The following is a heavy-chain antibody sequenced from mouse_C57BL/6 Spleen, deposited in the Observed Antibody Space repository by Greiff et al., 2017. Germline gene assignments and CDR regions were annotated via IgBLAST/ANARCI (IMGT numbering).Heavy chain of an antibody. D-gene: IGHD1-1*01. J-gene: IGHJ3*01. Sequence: QVHVKQSGAELVRPGASVKLSCKASGYTFTDYYINWVKQRPGQGLEWIARIYPGSGNTYYNEKFKGKATLTAEKSSSTAYMQLSSLTSEDSAVYFCARGDYYGSSYEAWFAYWGQGTLVTVSA. CDR1: GYTFTDYY. CDR2: IYPGSGNT. V-gene: IGHV1-76*01. CDR3: ARGDYYGSSYEAWFAY.